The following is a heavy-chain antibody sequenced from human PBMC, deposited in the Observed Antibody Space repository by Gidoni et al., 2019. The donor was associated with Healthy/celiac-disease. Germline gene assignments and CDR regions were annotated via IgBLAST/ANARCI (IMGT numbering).Heavy chain of an antibody. CDR2: ISYDGSNK. Sequence: QVQLVESGGGVVQPGRSLRLSCAASGFTFSSYGMHWVRQAPGKGLEWVAVISYDGSNKYYADSVKGRFTISRDNSKNTLYLQMNSLRAEDTAVYYCAKDCTGDFGVAFWPWGYYYYGMDVWGQGTTVTVSS. V-gene: IGHV3-30*18. D-gene: IGHD3-3*01. J-gene: IGHJ6*02. CDR1: GFTFSSYG. CDR3: AKDCTGDFGVAFWPWGYYYYGMDV.